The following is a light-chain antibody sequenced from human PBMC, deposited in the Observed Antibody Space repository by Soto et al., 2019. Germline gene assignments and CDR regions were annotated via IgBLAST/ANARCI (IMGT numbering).Light chain of an antibody. J-gene: IGKJ3*01. Sequence: EIVLTQSPGTLSLSPGERATLSCRASXTXXXXXLAWYQQRPGQAAGLLLYGASTRATGIPDRFSGSGSGTDXXXTINSLXXEDLAVYYCQQYAALPFTFGPGTTVDI. CDR3: QQYAALPFT. CDR2: GAS. CDR1: XTXXXXX. V-gene: IGKV3-20*01.